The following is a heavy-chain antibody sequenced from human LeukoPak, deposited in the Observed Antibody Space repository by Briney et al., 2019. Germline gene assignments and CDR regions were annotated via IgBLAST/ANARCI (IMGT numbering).Heavy chain of an antibody. Sequence: SETLSLTCTVSGGSISSSDNYWAWIRQPPGKGLEWIGSICYNGSTYCNPSLKSRVTISVDTAKNQFSLKLSSVTAADTAVYYCARCGSDFWSGYTADNGGQGTLVTVSP. V-gene: IGHV4-39*07. CDR1: GGSISSSDNY. D-gene: IGHD3-3*01. J-gene: IGHJ4*02. CDR2: ICYNGST. CDR3: ARCGSDFWSGYTADN.